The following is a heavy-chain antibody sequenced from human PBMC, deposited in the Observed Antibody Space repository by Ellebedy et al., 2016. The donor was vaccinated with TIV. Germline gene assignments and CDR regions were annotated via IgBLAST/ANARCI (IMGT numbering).Heavy chain of an antibody. J-gene: IGHJ4*02. CDR3: TTVTSVLWFGESQEYFDY. Sequence: GESLKISCAASGFTFSNAWMNWVRQAPGKGLEWVGRIKSKTDGGTTDYAAPVKGRFTISRDDSKNTLYLQMNSLKTEDTAVYYCTTVTSVLWFGESQEYFDYWGQGTLVTVSS. CDR1: GFTFSNAW. CDR2: IKSKTDGGTT. V-gene: IGHV3-15*07. D-gene: IGHD3-10*01.